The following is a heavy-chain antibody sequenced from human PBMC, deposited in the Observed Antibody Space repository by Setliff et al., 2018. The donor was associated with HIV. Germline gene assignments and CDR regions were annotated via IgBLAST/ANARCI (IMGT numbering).Heavy chain of an antibody. CDR2: IHDNGKA. V-gene: IGHV4-39*01. CDR3: VRYRSKIDWFDP. CDR1: GDYISSDDYY. J-gene: IGHJ5*02. D-gene: IGHD1-26*01. Sequence: SETLSLTCTVSGDYISSDDYYWGWIRQAPGKGLEWMGFIHDNGKAFYDTALKSRLTMYADTSRTQFYLNLRSVAASDTAVYYCVRYRSKIDWFDPWGQGTLVTVSS.